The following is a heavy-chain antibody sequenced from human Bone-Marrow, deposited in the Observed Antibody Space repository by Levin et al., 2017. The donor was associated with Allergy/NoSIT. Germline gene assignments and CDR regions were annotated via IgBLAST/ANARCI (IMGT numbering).Heavy chain of an antibody. Sequence: LSLTCAASGFTFSSYGMHWVRQAPGKGLEWVAVISYDGSNKYYADSVKGRFTISRDNSKNTLYLQMNSLRAEDTAVYYCAKTCSGGSCYSGGYFQHWGQGTLVTVSS. V-gene: IGHV3-30*18. CDR3: AKTCSGGSCYSGGYFQH. D-gene: IGHD2-15*01. CDR1: GFTFSSYG. J-gene: IGHJ1*01. CDR2: ISYDGSNK.